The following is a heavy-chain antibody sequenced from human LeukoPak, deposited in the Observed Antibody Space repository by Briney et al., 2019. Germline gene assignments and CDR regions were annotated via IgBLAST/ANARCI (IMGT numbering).Heavy chain of an antibody. Sequence: SETLSLTCVVSGDSISSYSWNWIRQAPGKGLEWIGRIYYSGSTIYNPSLKSRVTILLDTAKNQFSLKLSSVTAADTAVYFCARHGSSWTFDYWGQGTLVTVSS. CDR1: GDSISSYS. V-gene: IGHV4-59*08. CDR2: IYYSGST. CDR3: ARHGSSWTFDY. J-gene: IGHJ4*02. D-gene: IGHD6-13*01.